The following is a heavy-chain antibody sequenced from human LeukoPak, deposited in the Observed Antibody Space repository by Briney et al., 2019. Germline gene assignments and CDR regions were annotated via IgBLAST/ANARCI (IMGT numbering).Heavy chain of an antibody. CDR1: GFTFSSYW. J-gene: IGHJ4*02. CDR3: ARVGSPIAAAGTVY. CDR2: ISSSSTII. V-gene: IGHV3-48*01. Sequence: GGSLRLSCAASGFTFSSYWMHWVRQAPGKGLEWVSYISSSSTIIYYADSVKGRFTISRDNAKSSLYLQMNSLRAEDTAVYYCARVGSPIAAAGTVYWGQGTLVTVSS. D-gene: IGHD6-13*01.